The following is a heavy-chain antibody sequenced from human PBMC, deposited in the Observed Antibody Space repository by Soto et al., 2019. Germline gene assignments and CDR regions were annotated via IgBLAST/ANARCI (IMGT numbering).Heavy chain of an antibody. CDR3: ARDRGQLARAFDI. CDR2: ISSSSSYI. D-gene: IGHD6-6*01. V-gene: IGHV3-21*01. CDR1: GFTFSSYS. J-gene: IGHJ3*02. Sequence: GGSLRLSCAASGFTFSSYSMNWVRQAPGKGLEWVSSISSSSSYIYYADSVKGRFTISRDNAKNSLYLQMNSLRAEDTAVYYFARDRGQLARAFDIWGQGTMVTVSS.